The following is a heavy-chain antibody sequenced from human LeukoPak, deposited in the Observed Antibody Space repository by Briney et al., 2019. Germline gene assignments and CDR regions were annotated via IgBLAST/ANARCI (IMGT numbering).Heavy chain of an antibody. D-gene: IGHD1-20*01. CDR1: GGSISSYY. CDR2: IYYSGST. CDR3: ARATYNWNDRYYYFDY. Sequence: PSETLSLTCTVSGGSISSYYWSWIRQPPGKGLEWIGYIYYSGSTNYNPSLKSRVTISVDTSKNQFSLKLSSVTAADTAVYYCARATYNWNDRYYYFDYWGQGTLVTVSS. V-gene: IGHV4-59*01. J-gene: IGHJ4*02.